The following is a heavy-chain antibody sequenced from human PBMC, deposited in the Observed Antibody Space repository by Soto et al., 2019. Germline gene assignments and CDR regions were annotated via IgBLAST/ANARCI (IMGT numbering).Heavy chain of an antibody. CDR1: GYSFTNYW. CDR3: ARVYDSSGYYHGY. J-gene: IGHJ4*02. V-gene: IGHV5-51*01. CDR2: IYPRYSDT. Sequence: GESLKISCKGSGYSFTNYWIGWVRQMPGKGLEWMGLIYPRYSDTRYSPSFQGQVTISADKSIRTAYLQWSSLKASDTAMYYCARVYDSSGYYHGYWGQGTLVTVAS. D-gene: IGHD3-22*01.